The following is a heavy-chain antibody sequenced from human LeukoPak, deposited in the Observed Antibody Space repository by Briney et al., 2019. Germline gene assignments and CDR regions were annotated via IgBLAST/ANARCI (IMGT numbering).Heavy chain of an antibody. J-gene: IGHJ4*02. CDR3: ARSYGDYGGGEYYFDY. CDR1: GGTFSSYA. CDR2: IIPIFGTA. D-gene: IGHD4-17*01. V-gene: IGHV1-69*05. Sequence: ASVKVSCKASGGTFSSYAISWVRQAPGQGLEWMGGIIPIFGTANYAQKFQGRVTITTDESTSTAYMELSSLRSEDTAVYYCARSYGDYGGGEYYFDYWGQGTLVTVSS.